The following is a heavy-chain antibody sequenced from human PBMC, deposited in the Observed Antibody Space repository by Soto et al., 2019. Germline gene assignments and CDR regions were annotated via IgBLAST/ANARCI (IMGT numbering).Heavy chain of an antibody. CDR2: INHTGGT. D-gene: IGHD3-3*01. V-gene: IGHV4-34*01. J-gene: IGHJ5*02. CDR1: GGSVNGHY. CDR3: ATRITVFGLLIPPFDP. Sequence: SETLSLTCAVYGGSVNGHYWNWIRQPPGKGLEWIGEINHTGGTHYNPSLKSRVTMSVDTSKNQFSLRLGSVTAADTAIYYCATRITVFGLLIPPFDPWGQGTQVTVSS.